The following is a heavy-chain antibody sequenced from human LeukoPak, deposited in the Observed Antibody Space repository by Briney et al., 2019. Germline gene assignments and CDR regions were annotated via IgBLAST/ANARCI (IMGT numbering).Heavy chain of an antibody. CDR1: GFTFSSYA. CDR2: ISYDGSNK. J-gene: IGHJ6*03. Sequence: LSGRSLRLSCAASGFTFSSYAMHWVRQAPGKGLEWVAVISYDGSNKYYADSVKGRFTISRDNSKNTLYLQMNSLRAEDTAVYYCARRSGTTPYYYYYYMDVWGKGTTVTVSS. CDR3: ARRSGTTPYYYYYYMDV. V-gene: IGHV3-30*04. D-gene: IGHD1-1*01.